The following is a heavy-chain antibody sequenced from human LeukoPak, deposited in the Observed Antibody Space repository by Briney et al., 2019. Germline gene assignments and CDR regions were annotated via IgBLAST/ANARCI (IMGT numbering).Heavy chain of an antibody. CDR2: FYYSDST. CDR1: GGSIRNYF. J-gene: IGHJ6*03. CDR3: ARFPASAEYRHYYYMDV. V-gene: IGHV4-59*01. Sequence: SETLSLTCTVSGGSIRNYFWSWIRQPPGKGLESIAYFYYSDSTNYNPSLKSRLSVSVDTSRNQFSLKLSSVTAADTGVYYCARFPASAEYRHYYYMDVWGKGTTVTISS. D-gene: IGHD6-25*01.